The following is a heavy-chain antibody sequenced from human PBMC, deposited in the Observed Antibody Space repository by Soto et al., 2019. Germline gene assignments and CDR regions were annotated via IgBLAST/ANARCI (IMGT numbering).Heavy chain of an antibody. Sequence: QLQLQESGPGLVKPSETLSLTCTVSGGSISSTSYYWGWVRQPPGKGLEWIESIYYSGNTYYNPSLKSRVTMSVDTSKNQFSLKLSSVTAADTAVYYCVRHSISRDYFKPYNWFDPWGQGTLVTVSS. CDR2: IYYSGNT. D-gene: IGHD1-20*01. J-gene: IGHJ5*02. CDR3: VRHSISRDYFKPYNWFDP. CDR1: GGSISSTSYY. V-gene: IGHV4-39*01.